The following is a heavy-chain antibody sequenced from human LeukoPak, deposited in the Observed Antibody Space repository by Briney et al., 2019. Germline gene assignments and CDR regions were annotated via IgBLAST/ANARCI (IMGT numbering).Heavy chain of an antibody. D-gene: IGHD3-10*01. CDR1: GGTFSSYA. V-gene: IGHV1-69*05. CDR2: IIPIFGTA. Sequence: ASVKVSCKASGGTFSSYAISWVRQAPGQGLEWMGGIIPIFGTANYAQKFQGRVTITTDESTSTAYMELSSLRSEDTAVYYCARSGFSWFDPWGQGTLVTVSS. CDR3: ARSGFSWFDP. J-gene: IGHJ5*02.